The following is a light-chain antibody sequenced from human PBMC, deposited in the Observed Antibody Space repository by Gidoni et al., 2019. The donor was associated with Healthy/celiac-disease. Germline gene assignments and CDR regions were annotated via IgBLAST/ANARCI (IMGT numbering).Light chain of an antibody. CDR2: DAS. V-gene: IGKV3-11*01. Sequence: EIVLTQSPATLSLSPGERATLSCRASQSVSSYLAWYQQKPGQAPRLLIYDASNRATGIPARFSGSGSGTDFNLIISSLEPEDFAVYYCQQRSNWPRTFGQGTKVEIK. J-gene: IGKJ1*01. CDR1: QSVSSY. CDR3: QQRSNWPRT.